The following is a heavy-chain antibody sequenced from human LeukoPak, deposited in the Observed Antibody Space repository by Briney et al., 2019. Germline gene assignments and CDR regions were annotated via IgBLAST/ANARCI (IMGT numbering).Heavy chain of an antibody. D-gene: IGHD6-19*01. CDR1: GYTFTSYG. J-gene: IGHJ5*02. CDR3: ARDREQWLVRNWFDP. CDR2: ISAYNGNT. V-gene: IGHV1-18*01. Sequence: ASVKVSCKASGYTFTSYGISWVRQAPGQGLEWMGWISAYNGNTNYAQKLQGRVTMTADTSTSTAYMELRSLRSDDTAVYYCARDREQWLVRNWFDPWGQGTLVTVSS.